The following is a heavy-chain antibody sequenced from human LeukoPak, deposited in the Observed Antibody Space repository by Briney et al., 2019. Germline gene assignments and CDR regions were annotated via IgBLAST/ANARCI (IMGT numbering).Heavy chain of an antibody. CDR2: SSDDGFST. J-gene: IGHJ4*02. V-gene: IGHV3-23*01. Sequence: AGSLRLSCAASGFIPSSYAMSWVRQPPGKGLEWVSASSDDGFSTYYAGSVRGRFTISRDNSKNTLYLQMGGVRAEATAVYYCAQEVNTAVDLWGQGTLVTVSS. CDR1: GFIPSSYA. D-gene: IGHD2-21*02. CDR3: AQEVNTAVDL.